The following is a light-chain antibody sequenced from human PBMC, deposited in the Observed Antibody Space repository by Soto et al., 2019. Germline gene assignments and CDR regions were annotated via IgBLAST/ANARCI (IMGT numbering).Light chain of an antibody. CDR2: KAS. CDR1: QSISSW. J-gene: IGKJ1*01. V-gene: IGKV1-5*03. CDR3: QQDNSYTWT. Sequence: DIKMTHSPYTLSAYVVFTVTITFRASQSISSWLAWYQQKPGKAPKLLIYKASSLESGVPSRFSGSGSGTEFTLTISSLQPDDFATYYCQQDNSYTWTFGQGTKVDIK.